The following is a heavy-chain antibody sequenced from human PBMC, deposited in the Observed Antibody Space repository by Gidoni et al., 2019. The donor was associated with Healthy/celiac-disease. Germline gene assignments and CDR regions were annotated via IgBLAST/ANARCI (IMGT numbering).Heavy chain of an antibody. D-gene: IGHD3-22*01. CDR1: GGSISSGGYY. V-gene: IGHV4-31*03. CDR2: IYYSGST. Sequence: QVQLQESGPGLVKPSQTLSLTCTVSGGSISSGGYYWSWIRQHPGKGLEWIGYIYYSGSTYYNPSLKSRVTISVDTSKNQFSLKLSSVTAADTAVYYCARDAYSSGYYQKKNDAFDIWGQGTMVTVSS. J-gene: IGHJ3*02. CDR3: ARDAYSSGYYQKKNDAFDI.